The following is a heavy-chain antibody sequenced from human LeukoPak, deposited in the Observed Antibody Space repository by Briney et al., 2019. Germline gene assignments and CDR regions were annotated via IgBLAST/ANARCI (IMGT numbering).Heavy chain of an antibody. V-gene: IGHV4-59*08. D-gene: IGHD4-17*01. CDR1: GGSISSYY. CDR3: ARHHGGYRPLDY. CDR2: IYYSGST. Sequence: SGTLSLTCTVSGGSISSYYWSWIRQPPGKGLEWIGYIYYSGSTNYNPSLKSRVTISVDTSKNQFSLKLSSVTAADTAVYYCARHHGGYRPLDYWGQGTLVTVSS. J-gene: IGHJ4*02.